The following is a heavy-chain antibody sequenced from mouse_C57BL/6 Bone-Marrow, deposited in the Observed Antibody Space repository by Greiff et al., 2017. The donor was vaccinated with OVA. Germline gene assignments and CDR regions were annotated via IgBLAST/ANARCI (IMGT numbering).Heavy chain of an antibody. CDR2: ISSGSSTI. CDR1: GFTFSDYG. CDR3: ARELTGTLRYFDV. J-gene: IGHJ1*03. D-gene: IGHD4-1*01. Sequence: EVQRVESGGGLVKPGGSLKLSCAASGFTFSDYGMHWVRQAPEKGLEWVAYISSGSSTIYYADTVKGRFTISRDNAKNTLFLQMTSLRSEDTAMYYCARELTGTLRYFDVWGTGTTVTVSS. V-gene: IGHV5-17*01.